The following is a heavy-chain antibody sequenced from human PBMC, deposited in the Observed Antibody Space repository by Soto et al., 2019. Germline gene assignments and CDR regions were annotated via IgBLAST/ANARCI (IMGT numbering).Heavy chain of an antibody. D-gene: IGHD3-3*01. Sequence: LSLTCTVSTDSVRNYYWSWIRQPAGKTLEWIGRVYFSGDTNYNPSLKSRVTMSVDTSKNQFSLRLSSVTAADTAVYYCARDDFWGGRTHDFWGQGTQVTVSS. V-gene: IGHV4-4*07. CDR3: ARDDFWGGRTHDF. J-gene: IGHJ4*02. CDR2: VYFSGDT. CDR1: TDSVRNYY.